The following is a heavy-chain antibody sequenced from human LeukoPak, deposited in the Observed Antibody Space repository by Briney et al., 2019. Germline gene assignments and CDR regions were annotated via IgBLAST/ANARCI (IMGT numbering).Heavy chain of an antibody. CDR3: ARVGHYYESSGYLRYYFGLDV. Sequence: GGSLRLSCAASGLTFSSHWMHWVRQAPGKGLEWVSFISSSGTTTYYEDSVKGRFTISRDNAKTSLFLQMNSLRVEDTAVYYCARVGHYYESSGYLRYYFGLDVWGPGTTVTVSS. D-gene: IGHD3-22*01. CDR1: GLTFSSHW. V-gene: IGHV3-48*04. CDR2: ISSSGTTT. J-gene: IGHJ6*02.